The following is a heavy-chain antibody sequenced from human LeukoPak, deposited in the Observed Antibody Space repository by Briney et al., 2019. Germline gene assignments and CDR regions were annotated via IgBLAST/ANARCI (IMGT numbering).Heavy chain of an antibody. CDR3: AKDLSRAVAADWFDP. Sequence: PGGSLRLSCAASGFTFSNYDMSWVRQAPGKGLEWVSSISDSGGSTYYADSVKGRFTISRDNSKNTLYLQMTNLKDADTAVSYGAKDLSRAVAADWFDPWDQGSLVTVSS. CDR2: ISDSGGST. J-gene: IGHJ5*02. V-gene: IGHV3-23*01. CDR1: GFTFSNYD. D-gene: IGHD6-19*01.